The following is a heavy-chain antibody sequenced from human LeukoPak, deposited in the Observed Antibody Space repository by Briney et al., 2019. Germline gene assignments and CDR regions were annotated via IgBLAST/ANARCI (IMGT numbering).Heavy chain of an antibody. Sequence: ASVKVSCKASGGTFSSYAISWVRQAPGQGLEWMGGIIPIFGTANYAQKFQGRVTITTDEPTSTAYMELSSLRSEDTAVYYCARDSRSSWYRGYYYYYYMDVWGKGTTVTVSS. CDR3: ARDSRSSWYRGYYYYYYMDV. CDR1: GGTFSSYA. J-gene: IGHJ6*03. D-gene: IGHD6-13*01. V-gene: IGHV1-69*05. CDR2: IIPIFGTA.